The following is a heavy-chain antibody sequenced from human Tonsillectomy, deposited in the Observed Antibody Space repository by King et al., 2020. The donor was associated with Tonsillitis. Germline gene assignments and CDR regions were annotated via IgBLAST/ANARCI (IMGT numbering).Heavy chain of an antibody. Sequence: QLVQSGAEVKKPGESLKISCKGSGYSFTNYWIGWVRQMPGKGLEWMGIIYPGDSDTRYSPSFQGQVTISADKSISTAYLQWSSLKASDTAMYYCARRGGYCSGGSCYSWWFDPWGQGTLVTVSS. CDR1: GYSFTNYW. V-gene: IGHV5-51*01. CDR3: ARRGGYCSGGSCYSWWFDP. J-gene: IGHJ5*02. D-gene: IGHD2-15*01. CDR2: IYPGDSDT.